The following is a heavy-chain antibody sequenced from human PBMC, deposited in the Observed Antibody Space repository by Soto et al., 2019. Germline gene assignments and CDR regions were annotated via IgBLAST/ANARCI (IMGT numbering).Heavy chain of an antibody. V-gene: IGHV1-69*13. D-gene: IGHD6-19*01. CDR1: GGTFSSYA. J-gene: IGHJ6*02. CDR2: IIPIFGTA. Sequence: ASVKVSCKASGGTFSSYAISWVRQAPGQGLEWMGGIIPIFGTANYAQKFQGRVTITADESTSTAYMELSSLRSEDTAVYYCERDMQLAGTYYGIDLCGQGTTVTVYS. CDR3: ERDMQLAGTYYGIDL.